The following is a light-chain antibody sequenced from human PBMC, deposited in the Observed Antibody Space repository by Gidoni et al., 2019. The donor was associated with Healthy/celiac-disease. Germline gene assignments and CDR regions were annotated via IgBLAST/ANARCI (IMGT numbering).Light chain of an antibody. J-gene: IGKJ2*01. CDR1: QSVSSSS. CDR3: QQYGSSPST. CDR2: GAS. Sequence: EIVLTQSPGTLSLSPGERATLSCRASQSVSSSSLTWYQQKHGQDPRLLIYGASSRATCIPDRFIGSGSGTDFTLTISRLEPEDFAVYYCQQYGSSPSTFGQGTKLEIK. V-gene: IGKV3-20*01.